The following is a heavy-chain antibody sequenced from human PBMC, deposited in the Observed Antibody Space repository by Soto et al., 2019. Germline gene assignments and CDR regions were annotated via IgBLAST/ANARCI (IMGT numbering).Heavy chain of an antibody. CDR1: GFTFSDYY. V-gene: IGHV3-11*01. CDR2: ISSSGSTI. D-gene: IGHD2-2*02. CDR3: ASRVVPAAIPPRPGR. J-gene: IGHJ4*02. Sequence: PGGSLRLSCAASGFTFSDYYMSWIRQAPGKGLEWVSYISSSGSTIYYADSVKGRFTISRDNAKNSLYLQMNSLRAEDTAVYYCASRVVPAAIPPRPGRWGQGTLVTVSS.